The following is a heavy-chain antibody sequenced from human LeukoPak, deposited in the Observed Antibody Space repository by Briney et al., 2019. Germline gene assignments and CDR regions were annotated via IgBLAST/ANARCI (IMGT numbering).Heavy chain of an antibody. D-gene: IGHD3-10*01. J-gene: IGHJ6*03. CDR2: IKQDGSEK. V-gene: IGHV3-7*01. Sequence: GGSLRVSCAGYGFSFSSYWMSWDRHAPGKGLEWVANIKQDGSEKYYVDSVKARFTISRDNAKNSLYLQMNSLRAEDTAVYYCARDPGGDYMHVWGKGTTVTVSS. CDR3: ARDPGGDYMHV. CDR1: GFSFSSYW.